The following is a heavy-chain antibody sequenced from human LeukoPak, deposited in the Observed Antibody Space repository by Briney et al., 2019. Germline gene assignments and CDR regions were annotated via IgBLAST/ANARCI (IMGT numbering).Heavy chain of an antibody. CDR3: AKEVSGRITIFGVANYYYYGMDV. V-gene: IGHV3-23*01. J-gene: IGHJ6*02. CDR2: ISGCGGST. Sequence: PGGSLTLSCAVSGFTLSSYGVSWVRHPRGEGREWVSAISGCGGSTYYADYVKGGFTNYRDNTKNNLYLQMNSLRAEDTAVYYCAKEVSGRITIFGVANYYYYGMDVWGQGTTVTVSS. CDR1: GFTLSSYG. D-gene: IGHD3-3*01.